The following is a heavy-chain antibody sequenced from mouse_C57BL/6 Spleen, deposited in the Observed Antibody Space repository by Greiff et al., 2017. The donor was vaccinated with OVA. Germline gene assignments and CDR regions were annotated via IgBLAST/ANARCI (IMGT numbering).Heavy chain of an antibody. CDR2: ISSGGSYT. CDR3: ARLVTGTNAMDY. V-gene: IGHV5-6*01. CDR1: GFTFSSYG. J-gene: IGHJ4*01. Sequence: EVHLVESGGDLVKPGGSLKLSCAASGFTFSSYGMSWVRQTPDTRLEWVATISSGGSYTYYPDSVKGRFTISRDHAKNTLYLQMSSLKSEDTAMYYCARLVTGTNAMDYWGQGTSVTVSS. D-gene: IGHD4-1*01.